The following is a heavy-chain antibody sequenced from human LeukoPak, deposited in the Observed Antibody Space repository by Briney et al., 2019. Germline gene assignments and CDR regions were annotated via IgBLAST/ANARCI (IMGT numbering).Heavy chain of an antibody. D-gene: IGHD3-10*01. CDR3: AKDVSYYYDAGGDFDY. J-gene: IGHJ4*02. CDR2: ISGSGGST. Sequence: RGSQTLSCAASGFTFSSYAMSWVRQAPGKGLEWVSAISGSGGSTYYADSVKGRFTISRDNSKNTLYLQINSLRAEDTAVYYCAKDVSYYYDAGGDFDYWGQGTLVTVSS. CDR1: GFTFSSYA. V-gene: IGHV3-23*01.